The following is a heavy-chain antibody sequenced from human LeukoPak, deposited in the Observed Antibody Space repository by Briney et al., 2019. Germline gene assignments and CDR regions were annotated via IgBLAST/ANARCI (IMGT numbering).Heavy chain of an antibody. CDR3: AREVDDSSGYGAFDI. CDR1: GFTFSSYW. V-gene: IGHV3-74*01. CDR2: INSDGSST. D-gene: IGHD3-22*01. J-gene: IGHJ3*02. Sequence: PGGSLRLSCAASGFTFSSYWMHWVRQAPGKGLVWVSRINSDGSSTSYADSVKGRFTISRDNAKNTLYLQMNSLRAEDTAVYYCAREVDDSSGYGAFDIWGQGTMVTVSS.